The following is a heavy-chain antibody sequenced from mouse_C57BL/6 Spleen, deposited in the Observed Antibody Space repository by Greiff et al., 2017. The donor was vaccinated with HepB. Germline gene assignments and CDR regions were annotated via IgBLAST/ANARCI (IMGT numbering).Heavy chain of an antibody. D-gene: IGHD1-1*01. CDR2: IDPEDGET. J-gene: IGHJ2*01. V-gene: IGHV14-2*01. CDR1: GFNIKDYY. Sequence: EVQRVESGAELVKPGASVKLSCTASGFNIKDYYMHWVKQRTEQGLEWIGRIDPEDGETKYAPKFQGKATITADTSSNTAYLQLSNLTSEDTAVYYCASTTVVSPGDYWGQGTTLTVSS. CDR3: ASTTVVSPGDY.